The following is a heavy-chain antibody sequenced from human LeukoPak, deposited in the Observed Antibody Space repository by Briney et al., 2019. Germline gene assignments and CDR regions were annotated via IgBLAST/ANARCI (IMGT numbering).Heavy chain of an antibody. CDR2: TKEDGGAT. CDR1: GFXFRNYW. J-gene: IGHJ4*02. Sequence: PGGSLRLSCGASGFXFRNYWINWVRQAHGKGVEWVATTKEDGGATSYVGSVKGRFTISRDNAESSLYLQMDSLRAEDTALYYCARTIHYWGQGTLVTVSS. CDR3: ARTIHY. D-gene: IGHD2-21*01. V-gene: IGHV3-7*05.